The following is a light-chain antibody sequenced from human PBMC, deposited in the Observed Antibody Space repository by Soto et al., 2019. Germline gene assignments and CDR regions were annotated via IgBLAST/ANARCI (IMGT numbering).Light chain of an antibody. V-gene: IGKV3-15*01. Sequence: EIVMTQSPATLSVSPGERATLSCRASQSVSSKLAWYQQKPGQPPRLLIHGASTRATGIPARFSGSGSGTDFTLTISSLQPEDFATYYCQQANSFPITFGQGTRLEIK. J-gene: IGKJ5*01. CDR2: GAS. CDR3: QQANSFPIT. CDR1: QSVSSK.